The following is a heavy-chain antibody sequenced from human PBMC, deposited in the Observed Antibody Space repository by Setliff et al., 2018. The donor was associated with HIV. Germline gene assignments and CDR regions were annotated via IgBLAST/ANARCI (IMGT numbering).Heavy chain of an antibody. J-gene: IGHJ5*02. CDR2: IIPILGIA. D-gene: IGHD5-18*01. V-gene: IGHV1-69*10. Sequence: SVKVSCKASGGTFSSYAISWVRQAPGQGLEWMGGIIPILGIANYAQKFQGRVAMTADTSTNNVHMYLSSLRSEDTAIYYCAREGPGSSFGYDWFDPWGRGTPVTVSS. CDR1: GGTFSSYA. CDR3: AREGPGSSFGYDWFDP.